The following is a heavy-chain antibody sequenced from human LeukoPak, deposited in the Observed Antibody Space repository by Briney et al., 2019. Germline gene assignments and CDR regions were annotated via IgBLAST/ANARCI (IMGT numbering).Heavy chain of an antibody. J-gene: IGHJ4*02. D-gene: IGHD3-16*01. CDR2: IWYDGSRK. Sequence: GRSLRVSCAASGFTFSTYTMHWVCQAPGKGLEWVAVIWYDGSRKHYADSVKDRFTISRDGSMNTVYLQMNSLRVEDTAVYYCAREGRANTFFDYWGQGTPVTVSS. V-gene: IGHV3-33*01. CDR1: GFTFSTYT. CDR3: AREGRANTFFDY.